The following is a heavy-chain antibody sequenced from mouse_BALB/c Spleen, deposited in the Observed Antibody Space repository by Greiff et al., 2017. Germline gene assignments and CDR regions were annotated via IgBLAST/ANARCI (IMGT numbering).Heavy chain of an antibody. V-gene: IGHV1-9*01. CDR2: ILPGSGST. CDR3: ARFIYDGYPPLAMDY. CDR1: GYTFSSYW. J-gene: IGHJ4*01. D-gene: IGHD2-3*01. Sequence: QVQLQQSGAELMKPGASVKISCKATGYTFSSYWIEWVKQRPGHGLEWIGEILPGSGSTNYNEKFKGKATFTADTSSNTAYMQLSSLTSEDSAVYYCARFIYDGYPPLAMDYWGQGTSVTVSS.